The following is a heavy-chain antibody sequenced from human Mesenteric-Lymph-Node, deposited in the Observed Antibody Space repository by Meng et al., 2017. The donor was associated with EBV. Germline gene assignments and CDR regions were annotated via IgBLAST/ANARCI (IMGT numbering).Heavy chain of an antibody. CDR3: TSGSGTYSPFAF. J-gene: IGHJ4*02. V-gene: IGHV1-69*01. Sequence: VQLVQSGAEVKQPGSSVKVSCKASGGIFSSYAISWVRQATGQGLEWMGGTIPVLGTTTYAQSFQGRVAITAADESTTTVYMEVRSLKPEDTAIYFCTSGSGTYSPFAFWGQGTLVTVSS. CDR1: GGIFSSYA. CDR2: TIPVLGTT. D-gene: IGHD2-21*01.